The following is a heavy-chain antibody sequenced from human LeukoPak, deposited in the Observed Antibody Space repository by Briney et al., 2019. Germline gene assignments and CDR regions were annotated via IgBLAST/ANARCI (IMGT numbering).Heavy chain of an antibody. Sequence: ASVKVSCKASGYTFTSYGISWVRQAPGQGLEWMGWMNPNSGNTGYAQKFQGRVIMTRNTSISTAYMELSSLRSEDTAVYYCARDLNLSIFGVVIQNWFDPWGQGTLVTVSS. CDR2: MNPNSGNT. D-gene: IGHD3-3*01. J-gene: IGHJ5*02. CDR1: GYTFTSYG. CDR3: ARDLNLSIFGVVIQNWFDP. V-gene: IGHV1-8*02.